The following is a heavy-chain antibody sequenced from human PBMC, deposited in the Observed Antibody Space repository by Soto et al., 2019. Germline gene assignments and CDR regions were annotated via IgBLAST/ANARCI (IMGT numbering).Heavy chain of an antibody. D-gene: IGHD2-15*01. Sequence: EVQLLESGGGLVQPGGSLRLSCAASGFTFSSYAMSWVRQAPGKGLEWVSAISGSGGSTYYADSVKGRFTISRDNSKNTLYLQMNSLRAEDTAVYYCATYCSGGSCYSVAFDIRGQGTMVTVSS. J-gene: IGHJ3*02. CDR3: ATYCSGGSCYSVAFDI. CDR2: ISGSGGST. CDR1: GFTFSSYA. V-gene: IGHV3-23*01.